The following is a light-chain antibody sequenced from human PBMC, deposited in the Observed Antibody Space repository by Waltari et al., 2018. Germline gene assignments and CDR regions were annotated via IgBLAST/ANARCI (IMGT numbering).Light chain of an antibody. V-gene: IGKV3-20*01. CDR1: HSVSSTH. Sequence: VVLTQSPDTLSLSPGASATLSCRASHSVSSTHLAWYQQKPGQAPRLLMYGASFRATGIPDRFSGSGSGTDFALTISRLEPEDFAVYYCQQYGTSPFTFGQGTKVEIK. J-gene: IGKJ2*01. CDR2: GAS. CDR3: QQYGTSPFT.